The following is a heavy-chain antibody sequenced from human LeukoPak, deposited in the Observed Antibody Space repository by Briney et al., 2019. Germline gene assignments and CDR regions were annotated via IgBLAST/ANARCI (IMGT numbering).Heavy chain of an antibody. CDR1: GYTFTSYG. J-gene: IGHJ5*02. D-gene: IGHD3-22*01. Sequence: GSVKVSCKASGYTFTSYGLSWVRQAPGQGLEWMGWISAYNGNTNYAQKFQGRVTMTADTSTSTAYMELRSLRSDDTAVYYCARFLYDSSWFDPWGQGTLVTVSS. CDR2: ISAYNGNT. CDR3: ARFLYDSSWFDP. V-gene: IGHV1-18*01.